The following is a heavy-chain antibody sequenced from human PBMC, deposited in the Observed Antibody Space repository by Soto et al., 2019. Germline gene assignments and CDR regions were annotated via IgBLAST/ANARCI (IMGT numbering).Heavy chain of an antibody. D-gene: IGHD3-16*02. CDR2: ISAYNGNT. V-gene: IGHV1-18*04. J-gene: IGHJ6*02. CDR3: ARDLGDYDYVWGSYRPSMSYYYYGLDV. CDR1: GYTFTSYG. Sequence: RASVKVSCKASGYTFTSYGISWVRQAPGQGLEWMGWISAYNGNTNSAQKLQGRVTMTTDTSTSTAYMELRSLRSDDTAVYYCARDLGDYDYVWGSYRPSMSYYYYGLDVWGQGTTVTVSS.